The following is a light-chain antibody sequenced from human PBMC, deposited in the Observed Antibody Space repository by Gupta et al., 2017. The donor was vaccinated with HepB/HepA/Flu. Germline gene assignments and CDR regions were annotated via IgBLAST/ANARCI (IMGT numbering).Light chain of an antibody. CDR1: SSNIGANY. J-gene: IGLJ1*01. CDR3: AAWDDSLSGYV. Sequence: SVLTQPLSASGSPGQRVTISCSGSSSNIGANYVFWDQQLPGRAPKLLIYRDNRRRSGFPARFSGSKSGTSASLAFSGLRVEDEADYYCAAWDDSLSGYVFGTGTKVIVL. V-gene: IGLV1-47*01. CDR2: RDN.